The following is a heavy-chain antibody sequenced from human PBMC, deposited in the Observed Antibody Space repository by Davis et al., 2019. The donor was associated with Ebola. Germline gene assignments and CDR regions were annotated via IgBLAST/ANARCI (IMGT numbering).Heavy chain of an antibody. CDR1: GYTFTGYY. D-gene: IGHD3-10*01. CDR2: INPNSGGT. V-gene: IGHV1-2*02. Sequence: ASVKVSCKASGYTFTGYYMHWVRQAPGQRLEWMGWINPNSGGTNYAQKFQGRVTMTRDTSISTAYMELSRLRSDDTAVYYCARACPLGELMGLIDYWGQGTLVTVSS. J-gene: IGHJ4*02. CDR3: ARACPLGELMGLIDY.